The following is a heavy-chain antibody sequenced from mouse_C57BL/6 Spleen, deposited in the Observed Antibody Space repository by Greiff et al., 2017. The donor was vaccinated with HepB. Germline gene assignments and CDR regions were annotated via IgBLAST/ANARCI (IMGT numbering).Heavy chain of an antibody. CDR3: ARDDGYYTSFAY. Sequence: QVQLQQPGAELVKPGASVKMSCKASGYTFTSYWITWVKQRPGQGLEWIGDIYPGSGSTNYNEKFKSKATLTVDTSSSTAYMQLSSLTSEDSAVYYCARDDGYYTSFAYWGQGTLVTVSA. V-gene: IGHV1-55*01. CDR2: IYPGSGST. D-gene: IGHD2-3*01. J-gene: IGHJ3*01. CDR1: GYTFTSYW.